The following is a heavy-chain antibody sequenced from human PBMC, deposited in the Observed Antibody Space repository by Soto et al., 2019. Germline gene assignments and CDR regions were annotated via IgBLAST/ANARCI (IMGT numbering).Heavy chain of an antibody. CDR3: ARDGEGIAVPGNSFDI. J-gene: IGHJ3*02. D-gene: IGHD6-19*01. CDR2: MNPNSGNT. CDR1: GYTFTGYY. V-gene: IGHV1-8*02. Sequence: ASVKVSCKASGYTFTGYYMHWVRQATGQGLEWMGWMNPNSGNTGYAQKFQGRVTMTRNTSISTAYMELSSLRSEDTAVYYCARDGEGIAVPGNSFDIWGQGTMVTVSS.